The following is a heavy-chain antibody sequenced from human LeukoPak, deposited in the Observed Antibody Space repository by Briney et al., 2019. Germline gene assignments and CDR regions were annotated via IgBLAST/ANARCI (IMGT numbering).Heavy chain of an antibody. D-gene: IGHD6-13*01. CDR3: ARVSSSSWWALDY. CDR1: GFTFSSYW. J-gene: IGHJ4*01. V-gene: IGHV3-74*01. CDR2: INTDGSST. Sequence: GGSLRLSCAASGFTFSSYWMHWVRQAPGKGLVWVSRINTDGSSTSYADSVKGRFTISRDNAKNTLYLQMNSLRAEDTAVYYCARVSSSSWWALDYWGQGTLVAVSS.